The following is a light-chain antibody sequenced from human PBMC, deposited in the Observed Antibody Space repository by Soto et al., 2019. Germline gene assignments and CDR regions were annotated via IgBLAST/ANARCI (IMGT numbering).Light chain of an antibody. CDR1: QSVSSN. CDR3: QQYNSWLWT. J-gene: IGKJ1*01. CDR2: GAS. V-gene: IGKV3-15*01. Sequence: EIVMTQSPATFSGSRGGGGAVACRASQSVSSNLAWYQQKPGQAPRLLIYGASTRATGIPARFSGSGSGTEFTLIISSLQSQDSAVYYCQQYNSWLWTFGQGTKVDIK.